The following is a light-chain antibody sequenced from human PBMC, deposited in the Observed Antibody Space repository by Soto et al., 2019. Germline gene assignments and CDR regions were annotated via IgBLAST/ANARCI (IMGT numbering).Light chain of an antibody. CDR1: QSISVW. J-gene: IGKJ1*01. Sequence: DIPMTQSPSTLSASVGDRVTITCRASQSISVWLAWFQQKPGNAPKLLIYKASTLESGVPSRFSGSGSGTEFTLTISSLQTDDSATYYCQQYNNRWTFGQGTKVEI. CDR3: QQYNNRWT. CDR2: KAS. V-gene: IGKV1-5*03.